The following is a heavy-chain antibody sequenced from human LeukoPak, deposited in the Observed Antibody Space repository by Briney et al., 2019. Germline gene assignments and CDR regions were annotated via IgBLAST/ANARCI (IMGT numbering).Heavy chain of an antibody. J-gene: IGHJ2*01. CDR2: IWYDGSKK. D-gene: IGHD1/OR15-1a*01. CDR1: GFTFSNYG. CDR3: ASATGANWYFDL. Sequence: GGSLRLSCAASGFTFSNYGMHWVRQAPGKGLEWVAVIWYDGSKKYYADSVKGRFTISRDNSKNTVYLQMNSLRAEDTAVYYCASATGANWYFDLWGRGTLVIVSS. V-gene: IGHV3-33*01.